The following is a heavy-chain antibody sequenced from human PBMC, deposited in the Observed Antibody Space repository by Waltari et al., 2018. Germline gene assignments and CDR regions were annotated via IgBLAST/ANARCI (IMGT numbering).Heavy chain of an antibody. CDR3: AREEGRPTYYYDSSGYDGMDV. Sequence: QVQLVQSGAEVKKPGASVKVSCKASGYTFTSYAMHWVRQAPGQRLEWMGWINAGNGNTKYSQKYQGRVTMTRDTSASTAYMELSSLRSEDTAVYYCAREEGRPTYYYDSSGYDGMDVWGQGTTVTVSS. CDR1: GYTFTSYA. J-gene: IGHJ6*02. V-gene: IGHV1-3*01. CDR2: INAGNGNT. D-gene: IGHD3-22*01.